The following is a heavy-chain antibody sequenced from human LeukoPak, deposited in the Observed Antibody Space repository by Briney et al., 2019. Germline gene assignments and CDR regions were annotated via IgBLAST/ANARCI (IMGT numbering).Heavy chain of an antibody. J-gene: IGHJ6*02. CDR2: INHSGST. V-gene: IGHV4-34*01. Sequence: SETLSLTCAVYGGSFSGYYWSWIRQPPGKGLEWIGEINHSGSTNYIPSLKSRVTISVDTSKNQFSLKLSSVTAADTAVYYCARGPDSSSWYGYYYYGMDVWGQGTTVTVSS. CDR1: GGSFSGYY. D-gene: IGHD6-13*01. CDR3: ARGPDSSSWYGYYYYGMDV.